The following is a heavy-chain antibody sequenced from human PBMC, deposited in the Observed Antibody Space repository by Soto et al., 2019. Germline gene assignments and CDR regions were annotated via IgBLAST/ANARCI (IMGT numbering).Heavy chain of an antibody. V-gene: IGHV1-69*02. Sequence: QVQLVQSGAEVQKPGSSVKVSCKASGGTFSSYTISWVRQAPGQGLEWMGRIIPILGIANYAQKFQGRVTITADKSTSTAYMELSSLRSEDTAVYYCARGYCSSTSCYMDYYYMDVWGKGTTVTVSS. J-gene: IGHJ6*03. CDR1: GGTFSSYT. CDR3: ARGYCSSTSCYMDYYYMDV. CDR2: IIPILGIA. D-gene: IGHD2-2*02.